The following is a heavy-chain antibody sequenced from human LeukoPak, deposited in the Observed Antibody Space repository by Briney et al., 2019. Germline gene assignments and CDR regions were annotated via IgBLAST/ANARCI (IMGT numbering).Heavy chain of an antibody. CDR3: ARGRWSSGYRYYFDY. CDR1: GYTFTSYD. D-gene: IGHD3-22*01. CDR2: MNPNSGNT. Sequence: ASVKVSCKASGYTFTSYDINWVRRATGQGLEWMGWMNPNSGNTGYAQKFQGRVTMTRNTSISTAYMELSSLRSEDTAVYYCARGRWSSGYRYYFDYWGQGTLVTVSS. V-gene: IGHV1-8*01. J-gene: IGHJ4*02.